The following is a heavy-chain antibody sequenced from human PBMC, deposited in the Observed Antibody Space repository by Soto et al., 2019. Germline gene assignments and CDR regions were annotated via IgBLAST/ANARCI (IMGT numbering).Heavy chain of an antibody. CDR1: GFTFSDYY. Sequence: PGGSLRLSCAASGFTFSDYYMSWIRQAPGKGLEWVSYISSSSTIYYADSVKGRFTISRDNAKNSLYLQMNSLRDEDTAVYYCAREALRYFDWLEALDYWGQ. D-gene: IGHD3-9*01. CDR3: AREALRYFDWLEALDY. J-gene: IGHJ4*02. V-gene: IGHV3-11*04. CDR2: ISSSSTI.